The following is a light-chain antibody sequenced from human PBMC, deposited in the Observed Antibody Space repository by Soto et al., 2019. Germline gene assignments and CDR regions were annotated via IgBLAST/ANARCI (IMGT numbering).Light chain of an antibody. CDR1: QSISSW. CDR2: KAS. V-gene: IGKV1-5*03. J-gene: IGKJ1*01. Sequence: DIQMTQSPSTLSASVGERVTITCRASQSISSWLAWYQQKPGKAPKLLIYKASSLESGVPSRFSGSGSGTAFTITISSLQPDDFATYYYQQYNSYPWTFGQGTKVEIK. CDR3: QQYNSYPWT.